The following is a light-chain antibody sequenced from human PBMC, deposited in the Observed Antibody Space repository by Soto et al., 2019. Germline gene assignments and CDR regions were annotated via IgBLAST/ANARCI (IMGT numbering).Light chain of an antibody. CDR2: EVT. Sequence: QSALTQPASVSGSPGQSITISCTGTSSDVGGYHYVSWYQQLPGKAPKLMIYEVTKRPSGVSNRFSGSKSDNTASLTISGLQAEDEADYYCCSYAGSTTYVFGTGTKLTVL. CDR1: SSDVGGYHY. J-gene: IGLJ1*01. CDR3: CSYAGSTTYV. V-gene: IGLV2-23*02.